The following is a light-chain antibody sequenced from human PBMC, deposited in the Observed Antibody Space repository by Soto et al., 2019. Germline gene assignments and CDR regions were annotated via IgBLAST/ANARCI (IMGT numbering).Light chain of an antibody. V-gene: IGKV1-5*01. J-gene: IGKJ2*01. CDR3: QQYITYLYT. Sequence: DIQMTQSPSTLSASVGDRVTITCRASQSVSNWLAWYQQKPGKPPKLLIYDASTLESGVPSRFSGSVSGTEFTLTISSLQPDDFATYYSQQYITYLYTFVQGTKLEIK. CDR1: QSVSNW. CDR2: DAS.